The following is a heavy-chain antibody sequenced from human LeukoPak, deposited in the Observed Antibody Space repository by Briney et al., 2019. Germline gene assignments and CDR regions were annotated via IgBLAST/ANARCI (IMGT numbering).Heavy chain of an antibody. J-gene: IGHJ4*02. CDR2: IKQDGSEK. CDR1: GFTFSSYW. Sequence: PGGSLRLSCAASGFTFSSYWMSWVRQAPGKGLEWVANIKQDGSEKYYVDSVKGRFTISRDNAKSSLYIQMNSLRAEDTAIYYCARIHYYSTGGGYFAFWGQGTLVTVSS. D-gene: IGHD2-8*02. CDR3: ARIHYYSTGGGYFAF. V-gene: IGHV3-7*01.